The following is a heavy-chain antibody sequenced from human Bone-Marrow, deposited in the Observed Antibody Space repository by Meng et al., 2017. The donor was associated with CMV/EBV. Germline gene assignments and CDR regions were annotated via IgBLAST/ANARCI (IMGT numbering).Heavy chain of an antibody. V-gene: IGHV4-39*07. CDR2: IYYSGGT. CDR3: AREALYYYGMDV. CDR1: GGSISTNSYY. Sequence: SETLSLTCTVSGGSISTNSYYWGWIRQPPGKGLEWIGSIYYSGGTYYNPSLKSRVTISVDTSKNQFSLKLSSVTAADTAVYYCAREALYYYGMDVWGQGTTVTVSS. J-gene: IGHJ6*02.